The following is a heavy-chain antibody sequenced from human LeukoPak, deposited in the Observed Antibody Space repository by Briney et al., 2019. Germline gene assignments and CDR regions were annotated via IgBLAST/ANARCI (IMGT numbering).Heavy chain of an antibody. Sequence: SETLSLTCTVSGGSISSYYWSWIRQPPGKGLEWIGSIYSSGNTYYNPSLKSRVTISVDTSKNQFSLKMSSVTAADTAVYYCANGCGVGYCSSTSFWGQGTLVTVSS. CDR3: ANGCGVGYCSSTSF. J-gene: IGHJ4*02. CDR1: GGSISSYY. CDR2: IYSSGNT. V-gene: IGHV4-59*12. D-gene: IGHD2-2*01.